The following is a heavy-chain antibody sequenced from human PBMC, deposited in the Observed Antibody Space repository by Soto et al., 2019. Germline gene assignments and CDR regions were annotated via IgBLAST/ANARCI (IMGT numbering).Heavy chain of an antibody. Sequence: GASVKVSCKASGYSFRSYGISCVRQAPGQGLEWLAWISGYNGNTKYAQKLQGRVTMTKDASTSTAYMELTSLRSDDTAVYYCARGSIFGADESPKYYYGLDVWGQGTTVTVSS. J-gene: IGHJ6*02. D-gene: IGHD3-10*01. V-gene: IGHV1-18*01. CDR1: GYSFRSYG. CDR3: ARGSIFGADESPKYYYGLDV. CDR2: ISGYNGNT.